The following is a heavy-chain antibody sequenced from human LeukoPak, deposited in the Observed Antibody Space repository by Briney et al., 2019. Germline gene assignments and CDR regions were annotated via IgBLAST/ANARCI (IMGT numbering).Heavy chain of an antibody. Sequence: GASVKVSCKASGYTFTKFDINWVRQATGQGLEWMGWVNLKSGYTGYAQKLQGRVTITRDTSINTAYMELSSLRSEDTAVYYCARVDGSPDYWGQGTLVTVSS. CDR2: VNLKSGYT. CDR1: GYTFTKFD. V-gene: IGHV1-8*03. CDR3: ARVDGSPDY. J-gene: IGHJ4*02. D-gene: IGHD2-15*01.